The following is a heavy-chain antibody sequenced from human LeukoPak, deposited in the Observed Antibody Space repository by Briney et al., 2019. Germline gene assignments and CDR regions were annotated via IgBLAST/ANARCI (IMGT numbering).Heavy chain of an antibody. J-gene: IGHJ4*02. CDR3: ARVSPSYDSHAVDY. D-gene: IGHD3-22*01. Sequence: GGSLRLSCAASGVTFISYSMSWVRQAPGEGLEWVSSISSSSSYIYYADSVKGRFTISRDNAKNSLYLQMNSLRAEDTAVYYCARVSPSYDSHAVDYWGQGTLVTVSS. CDR2: ISSSSSYI. V-gene: IGHV3-21*01. CDR1: GVTFISYS.